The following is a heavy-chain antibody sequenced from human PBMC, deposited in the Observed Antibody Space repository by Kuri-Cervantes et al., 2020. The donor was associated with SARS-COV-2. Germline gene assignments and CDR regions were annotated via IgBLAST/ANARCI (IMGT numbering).Heavy chain of an antibody. Sequence: SQTLSLTCAGYGGSFSGYYWSWIRQPPGKGLEWIGSIYYSGSTYYNPSLTSRVTISVDTSKNQFSLKLSSVTAADTAVYFCARGRCTGDCHPYYYYAMDVWGQGNTVTVSS. J-gene: IGHJ6*02. CDR2: IYYSGST. CDR1: GGSFSGYY. CDR3: ARGRCTGDCHPYYYYAMDV. D-gene: IGHD2-21*02. V-gene: IGHV4-34*01.